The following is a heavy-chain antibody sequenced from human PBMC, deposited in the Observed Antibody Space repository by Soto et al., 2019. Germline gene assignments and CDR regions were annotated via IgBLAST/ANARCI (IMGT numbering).Heavy chain of an antibody. CDR2: IYYTGST. V-gene: IGHV4-59*01. D-gene: IGHD3-22*01. CDR1: GGSISSYY. J-gene: IGHJ2*01. Sequence: SETLSLTCTVSGGSISSYYWSWIRQPPGKGLEWIGYIYYTGSTNYNPSFKSRVTISVDTSKNQFSLKLSSVTAADTAVYYCARGGYYDPLWYFDLWGRGTLVTVSS. CDR3: ARGGYYDPLWYFDL.